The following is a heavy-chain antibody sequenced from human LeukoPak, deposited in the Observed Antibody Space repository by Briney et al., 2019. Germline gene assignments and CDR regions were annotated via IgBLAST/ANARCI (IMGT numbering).Heavy chain of an antibody. CDR3: ARVGITGTTSYYYYYMDV. CDR2: ISAYNGNT. Sequence: ASVKVSCKASGYTFTSYGISWVRQAPGQGLEWMGWISAYNGNTNYAQKLQGRVTMTTDKSTSTAYMELSSLRSEDTAVYYCARVGITGTTSYYYYYMDVWGKGTTVTVSS. CDR1: GYTFTSYG. V-gene: IGHV1-18*01. D-gene: IGHD1-7*01. J-gene: IGHJ6*03.